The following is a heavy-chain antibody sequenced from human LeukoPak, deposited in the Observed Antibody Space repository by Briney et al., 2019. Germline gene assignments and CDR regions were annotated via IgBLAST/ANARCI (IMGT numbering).Heavy chain of an antibody. V-gene: IGHV3-74*01. CDR3: AKGGSKAPDY. D-gene: IGHD4-11*01. CDR2: IHSDGSST. CDR1: GFTFSNYW. Sequence: PGGSLRLSCAASGFTFSNYWMHWVRQAPGKGLVWVSRIHSDGSSTTYADSVEGRFTISRDNAKNTLYLQMNSLRAEDTAVYYCAKGGSKAPDYWGQGTLITVSP. J-gene: IGHJ4*02.